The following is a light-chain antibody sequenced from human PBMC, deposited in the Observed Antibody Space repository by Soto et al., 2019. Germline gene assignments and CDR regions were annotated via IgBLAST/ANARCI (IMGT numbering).Light chain of an antibody. CDR3: QQCNSFPIT. J-gene: IGKJ5*01. V-gene: IGKV1-12*01. CDR2: SAS. CDR1: QNLDNW. Sequence: DIQRTLSPSSASASVGDRVNITCRASQNLDNWLAWYQHKPGKAPHLLIDSASTLQCGVPSRFSGSGSGTDFALTISSLQPEDFATYYCQQCNSFPITVGQGTRLEI.